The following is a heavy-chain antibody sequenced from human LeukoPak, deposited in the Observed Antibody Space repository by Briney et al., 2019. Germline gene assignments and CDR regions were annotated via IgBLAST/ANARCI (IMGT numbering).Heavy chain of an antibody. CDR3: AMDYGDQTTWFDP. D-gene: IGHD4-17*01. Sequence: SETLSLTCTVSGGSISSYYWGWLRQPPGKELEWIGTIYYSGSTYYNPSLKSRVTISIDTSKNHFSLRLNSVTAADTAMYYCAMDYGDQTTWFDPWGQGTLVTVSS. V-gene: IGHV4-39*07. J-gene: IGHJ5*02. CDR2: IYYSGST. CDR1: GGSISSYY.